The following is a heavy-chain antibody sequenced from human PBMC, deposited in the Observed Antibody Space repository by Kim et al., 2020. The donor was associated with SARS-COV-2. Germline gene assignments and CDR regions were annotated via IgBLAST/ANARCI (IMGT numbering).Heavy chain of an antibody. CDR2: ISAYDDNT. CDR3: ARGGRGSSTLDY. Sequence: ASVKVSCKASGYTFTNSGITWVRQAPGQGLEWMGWISAYDDNTNYAQKFQGRVTLTTDTSTSTAYMELRSLRSDDTAVYYCARGGRGSSTLDYWGQGTLVTVSS. V-gene: IGHV1-18*01. J-gene: IGHJ4*02. D-gene: IGHD6-13*01. CDR1: GYTFTNSG.